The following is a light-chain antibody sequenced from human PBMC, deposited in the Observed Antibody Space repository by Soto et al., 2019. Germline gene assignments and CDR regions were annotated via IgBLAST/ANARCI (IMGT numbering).Light chain of an antibody. CDR1: SRDVGGYNF. J-gene: IGLJ7*01. CDR3: SSFTGDSSVL. Sequence: QSALTQPASVSGSPGQSITISCIGTSRDVGGYNFVSWYQQHPGKAPKLMISEVSNRPSGVSNRFSGSKSGNTASLTISGLQAEDEADYYCSSFTGDSSVLFGGGPQLTVL. CDR2: EVS. V-gene: IGLV2-14*01.